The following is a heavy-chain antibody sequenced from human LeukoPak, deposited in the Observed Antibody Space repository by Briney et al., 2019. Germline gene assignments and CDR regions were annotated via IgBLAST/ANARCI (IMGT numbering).Heavy chain of an antibody. D-gene: IGHD6-6*01. CDR1: GGSISSGGYY. CDR3: ARAGWEQLAVFDY. CDR2: IDDSGST. J-gene: IGHJ4*02. Sequence: SETLSLTCTVSGGSISSGGYYWSWIGQRPGKGLEWIGYIDDSGSTYYNPSLESRVTISVDTSKNQFSLKLSSVTAADTAVYYCARAGWEQLAVFDYWGQGTLVTVSS. V-gene: IGHV4-31*03.